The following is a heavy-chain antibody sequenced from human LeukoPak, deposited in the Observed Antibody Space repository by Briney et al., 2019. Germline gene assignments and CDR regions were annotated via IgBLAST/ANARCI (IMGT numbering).Heavy chain of an antibody. V-gene: IGHV4-34*01. J-gene: IGHJ4*02. Sequence: PSETLSLTCAVYGGSFSGYYWSWIRQPPGKGLEWIGEISHSGSTNYNPSLKSRVTTSVDTSKNQFSLKLSSVTAADTAVYYCARERNYYDSSGYYADFDYWGQGTLVTVSS. CDR3: ARERNYYDSSGYYADFDY. D-gene: IGHD3-22*01. CDR2: ISHSGST. CDR1: GGSFSGYY.